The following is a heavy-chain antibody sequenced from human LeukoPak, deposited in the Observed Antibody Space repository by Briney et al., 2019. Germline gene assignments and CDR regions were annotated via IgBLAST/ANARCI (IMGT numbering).Heavy chain of an antibody. Sequence: PGGSLRLSCAASGFTFSSYAMYWVRQAPGKGLEWVSTISGSGGTTYYADSVKGRFTISRDNSKNTLYLQMNSPRAEDTAVYCCAKVMVRGVVISGFDYWGQGTLVTVSS. CDR1: GFTFSSYA. J-gene: IGHJ4*02. CDR3: AKVMVRGVVISGFDY. D-gene: IGHD3-10*01. V-gene: IGHV3-23*01. CDR2: ISGSGGTT.